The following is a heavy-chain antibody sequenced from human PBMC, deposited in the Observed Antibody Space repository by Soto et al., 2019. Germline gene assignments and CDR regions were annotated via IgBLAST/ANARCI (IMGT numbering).Heavy chain of an antibody. CDR1: GFTFSSYA. V-gene: IGHV3-23*01. CDR2: ISGSGDNT. J-gene: IGHJ6*03. CDR3: AKDLGTDDFWSAYYTYYYMDV. Sequence: EVQLLESGGGLVQPGGSLRLSCAASGFTFSSYALNWVRQAPGKGLEWVSVISGSGDNTYYADSVKGRFTISRDNSKNTRYLQMNNLRAEDTAVYYCAKDLGTDDFWSAYYTYYYMDVWGKGTTVTVSS. D-gene: IGHD3-3*01.